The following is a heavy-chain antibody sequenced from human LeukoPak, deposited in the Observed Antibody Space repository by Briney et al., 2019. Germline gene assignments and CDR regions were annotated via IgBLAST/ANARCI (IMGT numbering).Heavy chain of an antibody. V-gene: IGHV4-39*01. CDR1: GGSISSSSYY. D-gene: IGHD4-23*01. CDR2: IYYSGST. J-gene: IGHJ4*02. Sequence: SETLSLTCTVSGGSISSSSYYWGWIRQPPGKGLEWIGSIYYSGSTYYNPSLKSRVTISVDTSKNQFSLKLSSVTAADTAVYYCARRDYGGNLPFDYWGQGTLVTVSS. CDR3: ARRDYGGNLPFDY.